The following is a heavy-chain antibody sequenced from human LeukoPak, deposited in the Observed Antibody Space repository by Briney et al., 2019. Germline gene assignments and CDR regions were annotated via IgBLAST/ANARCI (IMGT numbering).Heavy chain of an antibody. CDR2: IIPIFGTA. CDR3: ASGPGGPRGPLYYFDY. V-gene: IGHV1-69*05. Sequence: GASVKVSCKASGGTFSSYAISWVRQAPGQGLEWMGGIIPIFGTANYAQKFQGRVTITTDESTSTAYMELSSLRSEDTAVYYCASGPGGPRGPLYYFDYWGQGTLVTVSS. D-gene: IGHD3-10*01. J-gene: IGHJ4*02. CDR1: GGTFSSYA.